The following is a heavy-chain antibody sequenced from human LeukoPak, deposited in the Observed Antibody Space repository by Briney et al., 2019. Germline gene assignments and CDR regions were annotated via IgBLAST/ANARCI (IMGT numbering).Heavy chain of an antibody. V-gene: IGHV3-74*01. CDR2: INTDGSST. CDR1: GFTFSSYW. CDR3: AKDLISGSYFDY. J-gene: IGHJ4*02. D-gene: IGHD3-22*01. Sequence: GGSLRLSCAASGFTFSSYWMHWVRQAPGKGLVWVSHINTDGSSTSYADSVKGRFTISRDNAKNTLYVQMNSLRAEDTAVYYCAKDLISGSYFDYWGQGTLVTVSS.